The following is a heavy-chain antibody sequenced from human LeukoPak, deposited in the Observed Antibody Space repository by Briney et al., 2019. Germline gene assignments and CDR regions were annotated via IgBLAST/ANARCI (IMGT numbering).Heavy chain of an antibody. CDR1: GGSISSNSFY. CDR3: ARVLPNYGGNAGWYYYYYMDV. D-gene: IGHD4-23*01. J-gene: IGHJ6*03. CDR2: IYYSGST. V-gene: IGHV4-39*07. Sequence: SETLSLTCTVSGGSISSNSFYWAWIRQPPGKGLQWIGTIYYSGSTFYNPSLKRRVTISVDTSKNQFSLKLSSVTAADTAVYYCARVLPNYGGNAGWYYYYYMDVWGKGTTVTVSS.